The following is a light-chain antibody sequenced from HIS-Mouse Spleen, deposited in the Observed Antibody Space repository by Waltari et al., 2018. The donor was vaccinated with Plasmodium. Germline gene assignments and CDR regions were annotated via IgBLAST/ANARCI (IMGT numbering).Light chain of an antibody. CDR3: MQGTHWQG. J-gene: IGKJ4*01. CDR2: KVS. CDR1: QSLVYSDVNTY. Sequence: DVVMTQSPLSLPVTLGQPASLPCMSSQSLVYSDVNTYLHWFQQRTGQSPRRLMYKVSNRDSGVPDRFSGSGSGTDFTLKISRVEAEDVGVYYCMQGTHWQGFGGGTKVEIK. V-gene: IGKV2-30*01.